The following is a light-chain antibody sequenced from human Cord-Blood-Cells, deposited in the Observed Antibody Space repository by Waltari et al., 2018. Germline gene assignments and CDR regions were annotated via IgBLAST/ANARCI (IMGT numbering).Light chain of an antibody. J-gene: IGKJ1*01. V-gene: IGKV1-39*01. Sequence: DIQMTQSPSSLSASVGDRVTITCRASQSISSYLNWYQQKPGKAPKLLIYAASSLQSGVPSRFSDSGSGTDFTLTISSLQPEDFATYYCQQSYRTFGQGTKVEIK. CDR3: QQSYRT. CDR1: QSISSY. CDR2: AAS.